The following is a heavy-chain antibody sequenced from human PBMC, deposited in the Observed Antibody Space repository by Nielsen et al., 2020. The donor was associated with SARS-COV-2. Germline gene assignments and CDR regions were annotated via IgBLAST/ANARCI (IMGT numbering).Heavy chain of an antibody. J-gene: IGHJ6*03. V-gene: IGHV4-31*11. D-gene: IGHD2-2*01. CDR2: IYYSGST. CDR3: AREIKGDCSSTSCYLPGDYYYYMDV. CDR1: GGSFSGYY. Sequence: SETLSLTCAVYGGSFSGYYWSWIRQHPGKGLEWIGYIYYSGSTYYNPSLKSRVTISVDTSKNQFSLKLSSVTAADTAVYYCAREIKGDCSSTSCYLPGDYYYYMDVWGKGTTVTVSS.